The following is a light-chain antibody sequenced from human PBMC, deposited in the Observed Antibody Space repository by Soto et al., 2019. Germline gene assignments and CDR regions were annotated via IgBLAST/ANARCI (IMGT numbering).Light chain of an antibody. J-gene: IGLJ1*01. CDR2: DVS. CDR1: SSDVGGYNY. CDR3: SSYTSSSTLYV. V-gene: IGLV2-14*01. Sequence: QSALTRPASVSGSPGQSITIFCTGTSSDVGGYNYVSWYQQHPGKAPKLMIYDVSNRPSGVSNRFSGSKSGNTASLTISGLQAEDEADYYCSSYTSSSTLYVFGTGTKVTVL.